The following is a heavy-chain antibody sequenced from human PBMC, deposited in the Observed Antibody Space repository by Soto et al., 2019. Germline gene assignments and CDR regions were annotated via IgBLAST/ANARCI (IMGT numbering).Heavy chain of an antibody. CDR1: GYTFTTFW. D-gene: IGHD4-17*01. CDR2: IYPGDSDT. CDR3: ARLSHVYGDYAGAFDI. J-gene: IGHJ3*02. Sequence: GESLKISCKGSGYTFTTFWIGWVRQLPGKGLEWMGIIYPGDSDTRYSPSFRGQVTISADKSITTVYLQWSSLKASDTAMYNCARLSHVYGDYAGAFDIWGQGTMVTVSS. V-gene: IGHV5-51*01.